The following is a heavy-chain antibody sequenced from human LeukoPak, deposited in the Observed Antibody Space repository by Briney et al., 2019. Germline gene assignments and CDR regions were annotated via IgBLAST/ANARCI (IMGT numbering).Heavy chain of an antibody. CDR3: ARDGLTGRTDGTLDH. V-gene: IGHV3-30-3*01. J-gene: IGHJ4*02. CDR1: GFTFSHYS. D-gene: IGHD1-20*01. CDR2: ILYDGSKK. Sequence: GGSLRLSCVASGFTFSHYSLHCVRQAPGKGLEWVTLILYDGSKKYYTDSVRGRFTISRDDSKNTLYLQMNSLRPEDTAIYYCARDGLTGRTDGTLDHWGQGTLVTVSS.